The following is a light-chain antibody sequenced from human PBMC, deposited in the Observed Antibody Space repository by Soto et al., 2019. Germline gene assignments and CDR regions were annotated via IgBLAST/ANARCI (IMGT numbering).Light chain of an antibody. CDR3: QQYNSYYT. Sequence: IQLTQSPSSLSASVGDRVTITCRASQDIAKFLAWFQQTPGKAPKLLVYSASTLHSAVPSRFSGSGSGTDFALTISSLQPEDFATYYCQQYNSYYTFGQGTKLEIK. J-gene: IGKJ2*01. V-gene: IGKV1-16*01. CDR1: QDIAKF. CDR2: SAS.